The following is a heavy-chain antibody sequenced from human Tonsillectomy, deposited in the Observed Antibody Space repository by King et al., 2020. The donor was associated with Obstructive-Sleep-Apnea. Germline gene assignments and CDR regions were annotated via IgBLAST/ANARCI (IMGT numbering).Heavy chain of an antibody. CDR1: GGSFSGYY. V-gene: IGHV4-34*01. CDR2: INHSGST. J-gene: IGHJ5*02. CDR3: ARWGNYYDSSGYNPP. D-gene: IGHD3-22*01. Sequence: VQLQQWGAGLLKPSEPLSLTCAVYGGSFSGYYWSWIRQPPGKGLEWIGEINHSGSTNYNPSLKSRVTISVDTSKNQFSLKLSSVTAADTAVYYCARWGNYYDSSGYNPPWGQGTLVTVSS.